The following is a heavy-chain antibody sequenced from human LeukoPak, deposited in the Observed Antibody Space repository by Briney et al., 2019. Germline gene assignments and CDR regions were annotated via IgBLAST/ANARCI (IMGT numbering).Heavy chain of an antibody. Sequence: GGSLRLSCAASGFTFSDYAMTWVRQAPGKGLQWVSGISGSGASTYYGDSVKGRFTISRDNSKNTLYLQIDSLRVEDTAVYYCAKGASSGWLLYWFDPWGQGTQVTVSS. CDR1: GFTFSDYA. J-gene: IGHJ5*02. D-gene: IGHD6-19*01. CDR2: ISGSGAST. CDR3: AKGASSGWLLYWFDP. V-gene: IGHV3-23*01.